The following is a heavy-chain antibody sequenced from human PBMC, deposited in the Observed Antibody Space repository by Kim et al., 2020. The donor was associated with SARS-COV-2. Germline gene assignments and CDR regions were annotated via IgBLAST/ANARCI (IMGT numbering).Heavy chain of an antibody. J-gene: IGHJ4*02. D-gene: IGHD3-10*01. Sequence: TPYLKSRVTISVDTSQNQFSLKLSSVTAAYTAVYYCARALWFGELFYFDYWGQGTLVTVSS. V-gene: IGHV4-34*01. CDR3: ARALWFGELFYFDY.